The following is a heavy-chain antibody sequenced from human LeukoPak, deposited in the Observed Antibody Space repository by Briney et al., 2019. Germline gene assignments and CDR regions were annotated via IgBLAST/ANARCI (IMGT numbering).Heavy chain of an antibody. CDR2: ISRTSTYI. D-gene: IGHD2-21*02. CDR1: GFTFSSYS. CDR3: ASSGCGGDCYSEKTYYLDY. J-gene: IGHJ4*02. Sequence: GGTLRLSCVASGFTFSSYSMNWVRQAPGKGLEWVSSISRTSTYIYYADSMKGRFTISRDNAKNSLYLQLNSLRDEDTAVYYCASSGCGGDCYSEKTYYLDYWGQGTLVAVSS. V-gene: IGHV3-21*01.